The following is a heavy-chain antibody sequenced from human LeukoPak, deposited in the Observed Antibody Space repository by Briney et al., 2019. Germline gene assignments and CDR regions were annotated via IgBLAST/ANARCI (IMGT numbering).Heavy chain of an antibody. D-gene: IGHD3-22*01. J-gene: IGHJ4*02. Sequence: GGSLRLSCAASGFTFSGSAMHWVRQASGKGLEWVGRIRSKANSYATAYAASVKGRFTISRDDSKNTAYLQMNSLKTEDTAVYYCTSDGGNYYDSSGQIDYWGQGTLVTVSS. V-gene: IGHV3-73*01. CDR1: GFTFSGSA. CDR3: TSDGGNYYDSSGQIDY. CDR2: IRSKANSYAT.